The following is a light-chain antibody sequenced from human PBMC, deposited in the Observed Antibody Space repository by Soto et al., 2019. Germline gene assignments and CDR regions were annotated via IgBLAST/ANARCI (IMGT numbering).Light chain of an antibody. V-gene: IGLV2-14*01. CDR1: SSDVGGYNY. CDR3: SSYTSSSPYV. J-gene: IGLJ1*01. CDR2: DVS. Sequence: QSALTQPASVSGSPGQSITISCTGTSSDVGGYNYVSWYQQHPGKAPKLMIYDVSNRPSGFSNRFSGSKSVNTASLTISGLRAEDEADYYCSSYTSSSPYVFGTGTKLTVL.